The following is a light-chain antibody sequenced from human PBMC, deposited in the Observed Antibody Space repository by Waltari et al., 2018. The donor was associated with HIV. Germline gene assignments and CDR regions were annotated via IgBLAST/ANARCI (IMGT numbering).Light chain of an antibody. CDR2: GAS. V-gene: IGKV3-15*01. Sequence: EILMTQFPDTLSVSPGERVTLSCRASQSVGTNLAWYQQKPGQAPRLLIYGASFTATDISDRFSGSGSGTDFTLTINSLQFEDFAVYYCQHYSNWPPWTFGPGTRVEMK. CDR1: QSVGTN. J-gene: IGKJ1*01. CDR3: QHYSNWPPWT.